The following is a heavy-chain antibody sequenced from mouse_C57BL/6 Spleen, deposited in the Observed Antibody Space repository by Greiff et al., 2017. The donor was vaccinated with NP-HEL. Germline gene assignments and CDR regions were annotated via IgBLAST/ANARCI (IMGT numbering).Heavy chain of an antibody. Sequence: VKLMESGPELVKPGASVKISCKASGYSFTSYYIHWVKQRPGQGLEWIGWIYPGSGNTKYNEKFKGKATLTADTSSSTAYMQLSSLTSEDSAVYYCARKEELGAMDYWGQGTSVTVSS. D-gene: IGHD3-1*01. CDR2: IYPGSGNT. J-gene: IGHJ4*01. CDR1: GYSFTSYY. CDR3: ARKEELGAMDY. V-gene: IGHV1-66*01.